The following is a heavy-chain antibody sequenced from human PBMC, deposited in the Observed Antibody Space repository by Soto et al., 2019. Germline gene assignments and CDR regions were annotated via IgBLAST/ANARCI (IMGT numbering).Heavy chain of an antibody. D-gene: IGHD6-6*01. CDR3: ARDPTGIAARPSWFDP. CDR1: GFTFSSYS. CDR2: ISSSSSYI. J-gene: IGHJ5*02. V-gene: IGHV3-21*01. Sequence: PGGSLRLSCAASGFTFSSYSMNWVRQAPGKGLEWVSSISSSSSYIYYADSVKGRFTISRDNAKNSLYLQMNSLRAEDTAVYYCARDPTGIAARPSWFDPWGQGTLVTVSS.